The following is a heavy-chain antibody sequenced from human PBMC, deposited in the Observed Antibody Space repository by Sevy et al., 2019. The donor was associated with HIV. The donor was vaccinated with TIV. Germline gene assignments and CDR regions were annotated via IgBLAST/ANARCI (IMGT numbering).Heavy chain of an antibody. V-gene: IGHV3-15*01. CDR1: GFTFTYAW. CDR2: IKSKADGGTI. J-gene: IGHJ6*02. CDR3: STDPIIVLLVTDGMDV. D-gene: IGHD2-8*02. Sequence: GGSLRLSCAASGFTFTYAWMSWVRQAPGKGLEWVGRIKSKADGGTIDYAAPVKGRFTISRDDSKNTVYLQMNSLKTEDTAVYYCSTDPIIVLLVTDGMDVWDQGTTVTVSS.